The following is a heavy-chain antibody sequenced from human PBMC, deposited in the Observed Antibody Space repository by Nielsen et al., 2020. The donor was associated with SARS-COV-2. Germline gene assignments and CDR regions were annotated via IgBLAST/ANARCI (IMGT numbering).Heavy chain of an antibody. Sequence: GESLKISCAASGFTFSSYGMHWVRQAPGKGLEWVAVISYDGSNKYYADSVKGRFTISRDNSKNTLYLQMNSLRAEDTAVYYCANYPSYGSRYYFDYWGQGTLVTVSS. CDR3: ANYPSYGSRYYFDY. D-gene: IGHD5-18*01. V-gene: IGHV3-30*18. J-gene: IGHJ4*02. CDR1: GFTFSSYG. CDR2: ISYDGSNK.